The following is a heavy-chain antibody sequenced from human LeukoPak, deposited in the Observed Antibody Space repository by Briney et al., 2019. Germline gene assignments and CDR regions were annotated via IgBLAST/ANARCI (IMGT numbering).Heavy chain of an antibody. D-gene: IGHD6-13*01. CDR3: TPQQLDDY. CDR2: IKSKTDGGTT. Sequence: GGSLRLSCAASGFTLSNAWMNCVRRAPGKGLEWVGRIKSKTDGGTTDYAAPVKGRFTNSIGDSKNMLYLQMNSLENEDTAVYYCTPQQLDDYWGQGTLVTVSS. V-gene: IGHV3-15*01. J-gene: IGHJ4*02. CDR1: GFTLSNAW.